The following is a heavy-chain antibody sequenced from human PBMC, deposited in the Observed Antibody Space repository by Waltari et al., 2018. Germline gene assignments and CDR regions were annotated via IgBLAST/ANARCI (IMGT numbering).Heavy chain of an antibody. D-gene: IGHD6-13*01. CDR3: AKGPRIAAAGTLYYFDY. CDR2: ISGSGGST. V-gene: IGHV3-23*01. J-gene: IGHJ4*02. CDR1: GFTFSRYA. Sequence: EVQLLESGGGLVQPGGSLRLSCAASGFTFSRYAMSWARQAQGKGLEWVSAISGSGGSTYYADSVKCRFTISRDNSKNTLYLQMNSLRAEDTAVYYCAKGPRIAAAGTLYYFDYWGQGTLVTVSS.